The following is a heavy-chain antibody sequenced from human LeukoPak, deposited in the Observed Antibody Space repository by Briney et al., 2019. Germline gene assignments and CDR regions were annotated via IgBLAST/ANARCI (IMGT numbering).Heavy chain of an antibody. Sequence: SVKVSCKASGGTFSSYAISWVRQATGQGLEWMGGIIPIFGTANYAQKFQGRVTITADESTSTAYMELSSLRSEDTAVYYCARARYQLLPPTNYYYYMDVWGKGTTVTVSS. J-gene: IGHJ6*03. D-gene: IGHD2-2*01. V-gene: IGHV1-69*01. CDR2: IIPIFGTA. CDR1: GGTFSSYA. CDR3: ARARYQLLPPTNYYYYMDV.